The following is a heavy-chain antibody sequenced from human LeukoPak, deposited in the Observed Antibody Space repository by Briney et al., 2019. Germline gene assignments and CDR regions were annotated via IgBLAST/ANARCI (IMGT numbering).Heavy chain of an antibody. V-gene: IGHV3-23*01. CDR2: VSGSGSST. Sequence: GGSLRLSCAASGFTFSNYPMSWVRQAPGKGLEWISAVSGSGSSTYYTDSVKGRFIISRDSSKNTLYLQMNSLRAEDTAVYYCEGLGRQKDLDFDYWGQGTLVTVSS. J-gene: IGHJ4*02. CDR1: GFTFSNYP. CDR3: EGLGRQKDLDFDY. D-gene: IGHD1-26*01.